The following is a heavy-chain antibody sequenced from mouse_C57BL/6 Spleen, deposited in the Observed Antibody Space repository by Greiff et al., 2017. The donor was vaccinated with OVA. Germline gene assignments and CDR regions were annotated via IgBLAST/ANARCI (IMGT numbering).Heavy chain of an antibody. D-gene: IGHD2-1*01. Sequence: VQLQESGAELVMPGASVKLSCKASGYTFTSYWMHWVKQRPGQGLEWIGEIDPSDSYTNYNQKFKGKSTLTVDKSSSTAYMQLSSLTSEDSAVYYCAYGNYPYWYFDVWGTGTTVTVSS. CDR1: GYTFTSYW. CDR2: IDPSDSYT. CDR3: AYGNYPYWYFDV. V-gene: IGHV1-69*01. J-gene: IGHJ1*03.